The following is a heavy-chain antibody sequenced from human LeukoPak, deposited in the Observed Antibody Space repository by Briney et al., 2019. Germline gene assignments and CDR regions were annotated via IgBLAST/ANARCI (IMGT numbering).Heavy chain of an antibody. CDR3: ARDLGGSGREGDY. V-gene: IGHV1-8*03. CDR2: INPNSGNT. CDR1: GYTFTDNY. D-gene: IGHD3-10*01. J-gene: IGHJ4*02. Sequence: ASVKVSCKASGYTFTDNYMHWVRQAPGQGLEWMGWINPNSGNTGYAQKFQGRVTITRNTSISTAYMELSRLRSDDTAVYYCARDLGGSGREGDYWGQGTLVTVSS.